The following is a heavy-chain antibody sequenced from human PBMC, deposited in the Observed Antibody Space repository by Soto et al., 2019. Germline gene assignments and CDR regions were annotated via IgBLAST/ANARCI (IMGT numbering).Heavy chain of an antibody. Sequence: EVQLVESGGGLVQPGMSLRLSCAASGFTFEEYAMHWVRQAPGKGLEWVSGISWNSDRIGYADSVKGRFTISRDNAKSSLYLQMNSLRAEDTALYYCAKAPTYAHTGGYREYWGQGILVTVSS. CDR1: GFTFEEYA. V-gene: IGHV3-9*01. J-gene: IGHJ4*02. CDR3: AKAPTYAHTGGYREY. D-gene: IGHD2-8*02. CDR2: ISWNSDRI.